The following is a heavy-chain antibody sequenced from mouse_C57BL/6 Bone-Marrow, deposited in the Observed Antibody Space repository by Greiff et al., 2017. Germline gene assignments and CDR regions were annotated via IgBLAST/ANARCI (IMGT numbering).Heavy chain of an antibody. J-gene: IGHJ4*01. Sequence: VQLQQPGAELVRPGSSVKLSCKASGYTFTSYWMDWVKQRPGQGLEWIGNIYPSDSETHYTQKFKDKATLTVDKSSSTAYMQLSSLTSEDSAVYYCARTSITTVAYAMDYWGQGTSVTVSS. V-gene: IGHV1-61*01. CDR1: GYTFTSYW. D-gene: IGHD1-1*01. CDR3: ARTSITTVAYAMDY. CDR2: IYPSDSET.